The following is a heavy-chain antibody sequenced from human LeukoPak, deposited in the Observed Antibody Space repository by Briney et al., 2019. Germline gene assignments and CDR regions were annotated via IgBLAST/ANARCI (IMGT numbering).Heavy chain of an antibody. J-gene: IGHJ3*01. D-gene: IGHD1-26*01. CDR2: ISWNSGSI. Sequence: PGGSLRLSCAASGFTFDDYAMHWVRQAPGKGLEWVSGISWNSGSIGYADSVKGRFTISRDNAKNSLYLQMNSLRPEDTAVYYCARGTVGVGVFDVWGQGTMVTVSS. CDR3: ARGTVGVGVFDV. V-gene: IGHV3-9*01. CDR1: GFTFDDYA.